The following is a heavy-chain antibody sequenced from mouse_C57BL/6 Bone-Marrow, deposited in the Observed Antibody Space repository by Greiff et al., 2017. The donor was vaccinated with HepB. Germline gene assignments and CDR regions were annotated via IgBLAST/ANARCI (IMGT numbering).Heavy chain of an antibody. Sequence: VQLQQSGPELVKPGASVKLPCKASGYTFTDYNMDWVKQSHGKSLEWIGDINPNNGGTIYNQKFKGKATLTVDKSSSTAYMEPRSLTSEDTAVYYCAQGYSNYPFAYWGQGTLVTVSA. V-gene: IGHV1-18*01. J-gene: IGHJ3*01. CDR3: AQGYSNYPFAY. CDR2: INPNNGGT. CDR1: GYTFTDYN. D-gene: IGHD2-5*01.